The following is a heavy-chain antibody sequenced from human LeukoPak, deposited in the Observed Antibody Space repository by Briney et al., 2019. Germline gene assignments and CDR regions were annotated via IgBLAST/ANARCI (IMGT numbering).Heavy chain of an antibody. CDR2: ISSSSSYI. CDR1: GFTFSSYS. CDR3: AKSNEVVPAAPYWYFDL. J-gene: IGHJ2*01. V-gene: IGHV3-21*04. D-gene: IGHD2-2*01. Sequence: GGSLRLSCAASGFTFSSYSMNWVRQAPGKGLEWVSSISSSSSYIYYADSVKGRFTISRDNSKNTLYLQMNSLRAEDTAVYYCAKSNEVVPAAPYWYFDLWGRGTLVTVSS.